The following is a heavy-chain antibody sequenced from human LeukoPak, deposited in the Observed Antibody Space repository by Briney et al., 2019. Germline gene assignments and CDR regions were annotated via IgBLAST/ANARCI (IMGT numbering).Heavy chain of an antibody. Sequence: PSETLSLTCTVSGGSISSSSYYWGWIRQPPGKGREWIGSIYYTGSTYYNPSLKSRVTISVDTSKNQFSLKLSSVTAADTAVYYCASSNTVVVVVATQFDYWGQGTLVTVSS. D-gene: IGHD2-15*01. CDR2: IYYTGST. CDR3: ASSNTVVVVVATQFDY. V-gene: IGHV4-39*01. CDR1: GGSISSSSYY. J-gene: IGHJ4*02.